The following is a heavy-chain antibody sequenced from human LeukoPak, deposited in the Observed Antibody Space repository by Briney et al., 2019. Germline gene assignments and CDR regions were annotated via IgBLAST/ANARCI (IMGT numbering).Heavy chain of an antibody. V-gene: IGHV3-72*01. Sequence: GGSLRLSCAASEFTFSDHYMDWVRQAPGKGLEWVGRIRNKANSYTTEYAASVKGRFTFSRDESNNSLYLQMNSLKTEDTAVYYCTRIRTDTSALDYWGQGTLVTVSS. CDR3: TRIRTDTSALDY. J-gene: IGHJ4*02. D-gene: IGHD1/OR15-1a*01. CDR2: IRNKANSYTT. CDR1: EFTFSDHY.